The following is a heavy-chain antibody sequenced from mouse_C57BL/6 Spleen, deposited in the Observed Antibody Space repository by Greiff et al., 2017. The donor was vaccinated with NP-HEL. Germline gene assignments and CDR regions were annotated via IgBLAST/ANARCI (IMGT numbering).Heavy chain of an antibody. J-gene: IGHJ4*01. CDR2: IYIGNGYT. CDR3: ARGPITTVVSYAMDY. CDR1: GYTFTSYG. Sequence: EVMLVESGAELVRPGSSVKMSCKTSGYTFTSYGINWVKQRPGQGLEWIGYIYIGNGYTEYNEKFKGKATLTSDTSSSTAYMQLSSLTSEDSAIYFCARGPITTVVSYAMDYWGQGTSVTVSS. D-gene: IGHD1-1*01. V-gene: IGHV1-58*01.